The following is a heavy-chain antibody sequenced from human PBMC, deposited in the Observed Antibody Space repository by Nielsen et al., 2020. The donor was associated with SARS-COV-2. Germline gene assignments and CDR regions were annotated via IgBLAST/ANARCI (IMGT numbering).Heavy chain of an antibody. CDR2: IITIFGTA. J-gene: IGHJ4*02. CDR3: ARLTYSYGSGYFDY. D-gene: IGHD5-18*01. Sequence: SVKVSCKASGGTFSSYAISWVRQAPGQGLEWMGGIITIFGTANYAQKFQGRVTITADESTSTAYMELSSLRSEDTAVYYCARLTYSYGSGYFDYWGQGTLVTVSS. CDR1: GGTFSSYA. V-gene: IGHV1-69*13.